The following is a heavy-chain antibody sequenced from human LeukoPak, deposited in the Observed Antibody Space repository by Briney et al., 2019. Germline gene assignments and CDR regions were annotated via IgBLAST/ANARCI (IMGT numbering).Heavy chain of an antibody. CDR3: ARDRTESRTTCSYCFGMDV. V-gene: IGHV3-7*01. CDR1: GFTFNNYW. Sequence: GGSLRLSCAASGFTFNNYWMTWVRQAPGNGLEWVANIKEDGSEKYHVDSVKGRFTISRDNAKNSLYLQMNSLRVEDTAASYCARDRTESRTTCSYCFGMDVWGQGTTVTVSS. CDR2: IKEDGSEK. D-gene: IGHD1-14*01. J-gene: IGHJ6*02.